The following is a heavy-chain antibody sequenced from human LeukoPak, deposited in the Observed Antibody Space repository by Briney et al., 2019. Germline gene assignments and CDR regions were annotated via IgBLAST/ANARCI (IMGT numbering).Heavy chain of an antibody. CDR1: GFTFSSYS. V-gene: IGHV3-21*01. D-gene: IGHD4-17*01. CDR3: ARDFYGDYSFDY. Sequence: GGSLRLSCAASGFTFSSYSLSWVRQAPGKGLEWVSSISPSGSYMYYADSVRGRFTISRDNAKSSLYLQMNSLRAEDTAVYYCARDFYGDYSFDYWGQGTLVTVSS. J-gene: IGHJ4*02. CDR2: ISPSGSYM.